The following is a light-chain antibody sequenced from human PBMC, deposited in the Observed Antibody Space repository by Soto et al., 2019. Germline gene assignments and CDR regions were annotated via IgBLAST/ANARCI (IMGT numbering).Light chain of an antibody. CDR3: QHRSIWPPA. CDR1: QSVGTY. Sequence: EIVMTQSPATLSLSPGERATLSCWASQSVGTYLAWYQQKSGQAPRLLIYDSSNRAADIPARFSGSGSGTDFTLTISSLEPEDFAVYYCQHRSIWPPAFGGGTKVEIK. V-gene: IGKV3-11*01. CDR2: DSS. J-gene: IGKJ4*01.